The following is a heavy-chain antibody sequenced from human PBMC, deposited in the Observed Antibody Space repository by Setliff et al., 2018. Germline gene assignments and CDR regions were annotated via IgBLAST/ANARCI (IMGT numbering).Heavy chain of an antibody. Sequence: GGSLRLSCAASGFSFSDYYMMWIRQAPGKGLEWVSYISNDAYTIHYADSMKGRLTVSRDNSKNSVFLQMNSLRVEDTAVYYCARDRMANYGDYDWGQGMLVTVSS. D-gene: IGHD4-17*01. CDR1: GFSFSDYY. CDR3: ARDRMANYGDYD. V-gene: IGHV3-11*01. CDR2: ISNDAYTI. J-gene: IGHJ4*02.